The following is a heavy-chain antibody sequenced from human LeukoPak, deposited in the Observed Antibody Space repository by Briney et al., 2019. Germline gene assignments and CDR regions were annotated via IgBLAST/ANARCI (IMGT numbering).Heavy chain of an antibody. CDR1: GITFDDYT. D-gene: IGHD3-9*01. Sequence: GGSLRLSCAASGITFDDYTMHWVRQAPGKGLEWVSGISWNSGSIDYADSVKGRFTISRDNSKNTLYLQMNSLRAEDTAVYYCAKGSKLLVFTRDHYIDGWGKGTSVTISS. J-gene: IGHJ6*03. CDR2: ISWNSGSI. V-gene: IGHV3-9*01. CDR3: AKGSKLLVFTRDHYIDG.